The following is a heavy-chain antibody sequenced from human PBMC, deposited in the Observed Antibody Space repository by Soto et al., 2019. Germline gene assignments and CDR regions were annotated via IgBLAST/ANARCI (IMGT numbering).Heavy chain of an antibody. Sequence: ASVKVSCKASGYTFTSYYMHWVRQAPGQGLEWMGIINPSGGSTSYAQKFQGRVTMTRDTSTSTVYMELSSLRSEDTAVYYCARPGGRNYDFWSGYLVYWGKGTLVTVS. J-gene: IGHJ4*02. CDR3: ARPGGRNYDFWSGYLVY. D-gene: IGHD3-3*01. CDR2: INPSGGST. CDR1: GYTFTSYY. V-gene: IGHV1-46*03.